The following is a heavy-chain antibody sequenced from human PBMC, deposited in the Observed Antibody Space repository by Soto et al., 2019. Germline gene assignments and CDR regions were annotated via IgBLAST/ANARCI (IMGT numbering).Heavy chain of an antibody. CDR3: ARERYSGYDSALGSYYHYGMAV. J-gene: IGHJ6*02. D-gene: IGHD5-12*01. CDR2: IYYSGST. CDR1: GGSISSYY. V-gene: IGHV4-59*01. Sequence: SETLSLTCTVSGGSISSYYWSWIRQPPGKGLEWIGYIYYSGSTNYNPSLKSRVTISVDTSKNQFSLKLSSVTAADTAVYYCARERYSGYDSALGSYYHYGMAVWGQGTTVTVSS.